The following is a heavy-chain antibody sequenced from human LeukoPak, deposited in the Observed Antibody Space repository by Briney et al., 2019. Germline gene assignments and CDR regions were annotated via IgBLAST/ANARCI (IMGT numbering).Heavy chain of an antibody. V-gene: IGHV4-34*01. CDR3: ASLGRMAAIGTEH. Sequence: SETLSLTCAVYGGSFSGYYWSWIRQPPGKGLEWIGEINHSGSTNYNPSLKSRVAISVDTSKNQFSLKLSSVTAADTAVYYCASLGRMAAIGTEHRGQGTLVTVSS. CDR2: INHSGST. CDR1: GGSFSGYY. J-gene: IGHJ4*02. D-gene: IGHD6-13*01.